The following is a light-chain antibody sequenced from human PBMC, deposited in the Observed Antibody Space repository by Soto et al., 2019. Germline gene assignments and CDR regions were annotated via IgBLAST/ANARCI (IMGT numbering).Light chain of an antibody. V-gene: IGKV3-20*01. CDR3: QQYGSSHAWT. CDR1: QSVSSSY. Sequence: DIVLTQSPGTLSLSPGERGTLSCRASQSVSSSYLAWYQQKPGQAPRLLIYGASSRATGIPDRFSGSGSGTDFTLTISRLEPEDFAVYYCQQYGSSHAWTFGQGTKVDIK. J-gene: IGKJ1*01. CDR2: GAS.